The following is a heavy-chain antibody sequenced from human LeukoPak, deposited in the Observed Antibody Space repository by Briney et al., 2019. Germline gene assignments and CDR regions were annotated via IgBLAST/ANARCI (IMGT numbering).Heavy chain of an antibody. CDR2: ISGPAGSW. CDR3: AKEVGLVSAPLYYFDV. D-gene: IGHD5/OR15-5a*01. Sequence: GGSLRLSCAASGFTFSSYAMSWVRQAPGKGLEWVSAISGPAGSWDYADSVKGRFTISRDNSKNTLFLQMNSLRAEDTAIYYCAKEVGLVSAPLYYFDVWGQGTLVTVSS. CDR1: GFTFSSYA. V-gene: IGHV3-23*01. J-gene: IGHJ4*02.